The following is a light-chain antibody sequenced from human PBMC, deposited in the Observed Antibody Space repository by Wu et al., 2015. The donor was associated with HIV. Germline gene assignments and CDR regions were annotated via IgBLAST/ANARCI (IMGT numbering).Light chain of an antibody. Sequence: EIVLTQSPGTLSLSPGERATLSCRASQSVSSSYLAWYQQKPGQAPRLLIYGASSRATGIPDRFSGSGSGTDFTLTISRLEPEDFAVYFCQQYGSSPQVTFGGGTEVEIK. J-gene: IGKJ4*01. CDR2: GAS. CDR1: QSVSSSY. CDR3: QQYGSSPQVT. V-gene: IGKV3-20*01.